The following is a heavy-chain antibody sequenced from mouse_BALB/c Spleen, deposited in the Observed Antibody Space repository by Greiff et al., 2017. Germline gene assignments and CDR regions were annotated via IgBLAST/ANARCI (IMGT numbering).Heavy chain of an antibody. CDR2: ISSGGSST. J-gene: IGHJ1*01. D-gene: IGHD1-1*01. CDR1: GFTFSSYT. V-gene: IGHV5-6-4*01. CDR3: TRVYYYRTYWYFDV. Sequence: EVKLVESGGGLVKPGGSLKLSCAASGFTFSSYTMYWVRQTPGKRLEWVATISSGGSSTYYTDSVKGRFTISRDNAKNTLYLQIVRLKSEDTAMYYCTRVYYYRTYWYFDVWGAGTTVTVSS.